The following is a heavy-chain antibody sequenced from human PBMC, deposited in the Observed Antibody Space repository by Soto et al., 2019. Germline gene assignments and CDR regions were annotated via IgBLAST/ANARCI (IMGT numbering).Heavy chain of an antibody. CDR2: TSGSGGST. D-gene: IGHD3-3*01. Sequence: GGSLRLSCAASGFTFSSYAMSWVRQAPGKGLEWVSATSGSGGSTYYADSVKGRFTISRDNSKNTLYLQMNSLRAEDTAVYYCAKDPYYDFGPDVWGQGTTVTVSS. CDR1: GFTFSSYA. CDR3: AKDPYYDFGPDV. J-gene: IGHJ6*02. V-gene: IGHV3-23*01.